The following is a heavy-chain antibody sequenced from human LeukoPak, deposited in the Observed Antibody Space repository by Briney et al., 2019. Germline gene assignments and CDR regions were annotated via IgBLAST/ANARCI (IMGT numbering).Heavy chain of an antibody. V-gene: IGHV3-30-3*01. CDR1: GFTFSSYA. CDR2: ISYDGSNK. D-gene: IGHD1-26*01. CDR3: ARVYAVGASSGAFDI. Sequence: PGRSLRLSCTASGFTFSSYAIHWLPQAPGEGLEGLVLISYDGSNKYYADSVKGRFTISRDNSKNTLYLQMNSLRIEDTAIYYCARVYAVGASSGAFDIWGQGTMVTVSP. J-gene: IGHJ3*02.